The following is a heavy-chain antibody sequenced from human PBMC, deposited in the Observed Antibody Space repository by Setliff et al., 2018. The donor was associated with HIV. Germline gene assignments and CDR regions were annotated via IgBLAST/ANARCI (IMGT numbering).Heavy chain of an antibody. Sequence: SETLSLTCAVSNYPISSGYYWGWIRQPPGKGLEWIGSIYHSGSTYYNPSLKSRVTISVDTSKNQFSLKLSSVTAADTAVYYCARRPAGAVAGGYGMDVWGQGTMVTVSS. CDR2: IYHSGST. J-gene: IGHJ6*02. CDR1: NYPISSGYY. V-gene: IGHV4-38-2*01. D-gene: IGHD6-19*01. CDR3: ARRPAGAVAGGYGMDV.